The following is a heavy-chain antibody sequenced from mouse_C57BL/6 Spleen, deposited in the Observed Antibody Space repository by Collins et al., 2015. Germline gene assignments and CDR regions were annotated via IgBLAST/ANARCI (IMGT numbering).Heavy chain of an antibody. CDR2: INPNSKTI. CDR3: ARMGNYGWFAY. V-gene: IGHV4-1*01. CDR1: GIDFSRCW. Sequence: EVKLLQSGGGLVQPGGSLKVSCVASGIDFSRCWMGWVRRAPGKGLEWVGEINPNSKTINYAPSLKDKFIISRDNAKNTLFLQVNKVRSEDTALYYCARMGNYGWFAYWGQGTLVTVSA. D-gene: IGHD2-1*01. J-gene: IGHJ3*01.